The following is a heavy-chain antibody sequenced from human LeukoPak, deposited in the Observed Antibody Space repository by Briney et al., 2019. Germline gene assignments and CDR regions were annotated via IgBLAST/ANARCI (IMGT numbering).Heavy chain of an antibody. D-gene: IGHD3-9*01. J-gene: IGHJ4*02. V-gene: IGHV1-69*13. CDR3: ARGSLRDILTGAFDY. CDR2: IIPIFGTA. Sequence: GASVKVSCKASGGTFSSYAISWVRQAPGQGLEWMGGIIPIFGTANYAQKFQGRVTITADESTSTAYMELSSLRSEDTAVYYCARGSLRDILTGAFDYWGQGTLVTVSS. CDR1: GGTFSSYA.